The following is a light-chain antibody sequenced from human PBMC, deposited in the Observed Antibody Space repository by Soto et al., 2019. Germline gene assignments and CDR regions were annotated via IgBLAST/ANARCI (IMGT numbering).Light chain of an antibody. CDR3: PQRSNWPLT. CDR2: DAS. J-gene: IGKJ4*01. V-gene: IGKV3-11*01. CDR1: QSVRRY. Sequence: EIMLTQSPATLSLSPGERATLSCRASQSVRRYLAWYQQKPGQAPRLLIYDASHRATGISARFSGSGSGTDFTLTISSLETEDFAVYYCPQRSNWPLTFGGGTKVEIK.